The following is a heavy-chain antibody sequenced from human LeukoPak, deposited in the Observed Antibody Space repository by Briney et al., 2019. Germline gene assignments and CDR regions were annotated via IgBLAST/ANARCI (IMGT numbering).Heavy chain of an antibody. Sequence: GGSLRLSCAASGFTFDDYGMSWVRQAPGKGLEWVSGINWNGGSTGYADSVKGRFTISRDNAKNSLYLQMNSLRAEDTALYYCARVTYYYGSSGAMGSERFDYWGQGTLVTVSS. J-gene: IGHJ4*02. CDR3: ARVTYYYGSSGAMGSERFDY. CDR2: INWNGGST. CDR1: GFTFDDYG. D-gene: IGHD3-22*01. V-gene: IGHV3-20*04.